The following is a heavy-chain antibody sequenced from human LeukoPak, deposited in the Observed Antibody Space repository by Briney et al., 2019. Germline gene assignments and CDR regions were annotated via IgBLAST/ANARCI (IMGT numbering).Heavy chain of an antibody. Sequence: GGSLRLSCAASGFIFSGYWMNWVRQAPGKGLEWVANIKQDGSEQHYVDSVRGRVTISRDNAKNSLYLQMNSLRVEDTAVYYCARDGFVGAADYWGQGTLVTVSS. J-gene: IGHJ4*02. V-gene: IGHV3-7*01. CDR1: GFIFSGYW. CDR3: ARDGFVGAADY. D-gene: IGHD6-13*01. CDR2: IKQDGSEQ.